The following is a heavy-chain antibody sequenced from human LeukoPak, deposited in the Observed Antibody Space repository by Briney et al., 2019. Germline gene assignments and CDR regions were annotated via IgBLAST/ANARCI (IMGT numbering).Heavy chain of an antibody. V-gene: IGHV4-39*01. Sequence: SETLSLTCTVSGGSVSSSSYYWGWIRQPPGKGLEWIGSMYYSGTTYYNPSLKSRVTIFVYTSKNQFSLKLSSVTAADTAVYYCARHNVAATLFDYWGQGTLVTVSS. CDR2: MYYSGTT. J-gene: IGHJ4*02. D-gene: IGHD2-15*01. CDR1: GGSVSSSSYY. CDR3: ARHNVAATLFDY.